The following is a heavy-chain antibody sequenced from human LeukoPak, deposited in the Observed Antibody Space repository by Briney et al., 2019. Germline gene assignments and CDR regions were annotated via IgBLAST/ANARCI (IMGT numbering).Heavy chain of an antibody. J-gene: IGHJ3*02. CDR2: ISYDGSNK. CDR1: GFTFSSYA. V-gene: IGHV3-30-3*01. CDR3: ARDFPQYCSSTSCPNDAFDI. D-gene: IGHD2-2*01. Sequence: GGSLRLSCAASGFTFSSYAMHWVRQAPGKGLEWVAVISYDGSNKYYADSVKGRFTISRDNSKNTLYLQMNSLRAEDTAVYYCARDFPQYCSSTSCPNDAFDIWGQGTIVTVSS.